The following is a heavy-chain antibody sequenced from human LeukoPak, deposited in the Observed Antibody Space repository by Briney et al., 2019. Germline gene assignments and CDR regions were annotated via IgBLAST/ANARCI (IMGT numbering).Heavy chain of an antibody. CDR2: IRYDGSNK. J-gene: IGHJ4*02. CDR3: ANSPYDFWSGYPDY. V-gene: IGHV3-30*02. Sequence: PGGSPRLSCAASGFTFSSYGMHWVRQAPGKGLEWVAFIRYDGSNKYYADSVKGRFTISRDNSKNTLYLQMNSLRAEDTAVYYCANSPYDFWSGYPDYWGQGTLVTVSS. D-gene: IGHD3-3*01. CDR1: GFTFSSYG.